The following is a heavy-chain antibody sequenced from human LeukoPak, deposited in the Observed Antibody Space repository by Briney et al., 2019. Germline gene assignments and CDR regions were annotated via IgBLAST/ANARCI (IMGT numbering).Heavy chain of an antibody. CDR3: ARGASGWRMNFDY. V-gene: IGHV4-59*01. CDR1: GGSFSGYY. CDR2: IYYSGST. J-gene: IGHJ4*02. D-gene: IGHD6-19*01. Sequence: SETLSLTCAVYGGSFSGYYWSWIRQPPGKGLEWIGYIYYSGSTNYNPSLKSRVTISVDTSKNQFSLKLSSVTAADTAVYYCARGASGWRMNFDYWGQGTLVTVSS.